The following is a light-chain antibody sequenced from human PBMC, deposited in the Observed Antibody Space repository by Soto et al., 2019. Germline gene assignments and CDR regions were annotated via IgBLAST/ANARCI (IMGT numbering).Light chain of an antibody. J-gene: IGLJ1*01. CDR2: EVT. CDR1: VSDVVGYDY. Sequence: QSLLTQTASVSGSPGQPLTIACTGTVSDVVGYDYVSWYQHHPGKAPKFMIYEVTNRPSGVSNRFSGSKSGNTASLTISGLLAEDEADYYCRSYTSSSTYVFGTGTKVTVL. V-gene: IGLV2-14*01. CDR3: RSYTSSSTYV.